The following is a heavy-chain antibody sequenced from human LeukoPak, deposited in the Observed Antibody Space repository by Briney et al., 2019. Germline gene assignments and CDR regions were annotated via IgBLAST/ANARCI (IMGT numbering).Heavy chain of an antibody. CDR3: ARDIVVVPAAKEANWFDP. D-gene: IGHD2-2*01. J-gene: IGHJ5*02. V-gene: IGHV1-2*02. CDR1: GYTFTSYI. CDR2: INPNSGGT. Sequence: ASVKVSCKASGYTFTSYIISWVRQAPGQGLEWMGWINPNSGGTNYAQKFQGRVTMTRDTSISTAYMELSRLRSDDTAVYYCARDIVVVPAAKEANWFDPWGQGTLVTVSS.